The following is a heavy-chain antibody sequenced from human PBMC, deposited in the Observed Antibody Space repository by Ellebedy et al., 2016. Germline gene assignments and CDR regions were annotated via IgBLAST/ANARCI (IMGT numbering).Heavy chain of an antibody. Sequence: ASVKVSXXASGYTFTGYYMHWVRQAPGQGLEWMGWINPNSGGTNYAQKFQGRVTMTRDTSISTAYMELSRLRSDDTAVYYCARDWPNYDILTGYYKGGAFDYWGQGTLVTVSS. CDR3: ARDWPNYDILTGYYKGGAFDY. J-gene: IGHJ4*02. CDR1: GYTFTGYY. CDR2: INPNSGGT. V-gene: IGHV1-2*02. D-gene: IGHD3-9*01.